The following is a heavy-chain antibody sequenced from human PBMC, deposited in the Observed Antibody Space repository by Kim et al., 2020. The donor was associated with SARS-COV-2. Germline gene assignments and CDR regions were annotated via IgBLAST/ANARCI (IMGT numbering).Heavy chain of an antibody. CDR2: IYYSGST. V-gene: IGHV4-39*07. D-gene: IGHD6-19*01. CDR1: GGSISSSSYY. CDR3: ARVGVAGPNWFDP. J-gene: IGHJ5*02. Sequence: SETLSLTCTVSGGSISSSSYYWGWIRQPPGKGLEWIGSIYYSGSTYYNPSLKSRVTISVDTSKNQFSLKLSSVTAADTAVYYCARVGVAGPNWFDPWGQG.